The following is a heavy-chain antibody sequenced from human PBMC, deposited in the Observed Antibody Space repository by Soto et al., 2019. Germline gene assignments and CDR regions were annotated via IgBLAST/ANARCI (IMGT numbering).Heavy chain of an antibody. CDR3: ARQIGDDPFDI. CDR2: IYRTGST. J-gene: IGHJ3*02. V-gene: IGHV4-59*01. Sequence: QMQLQESGPKVVKASETLSLSGTVSGGSITTYYWNWIRQSPGKGLEWIGYIYRTGSTHYNPSLNSRAAISLDSSRDRFSLQLKAVTAADTAVYFCARQIGDDPFDIWGRGTMVTVSS. D-gene: IGHD3-3*01. CDR1: GGSITTYY.